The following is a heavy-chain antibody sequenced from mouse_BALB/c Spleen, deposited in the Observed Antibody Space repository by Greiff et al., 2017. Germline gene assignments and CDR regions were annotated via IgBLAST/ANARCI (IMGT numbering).Heavy chain of an antibody. CDR2: ISNGGGST. Sequence: EVNVVESGGGLVQPGGSLKLSCAASGFTFSSYTMSWVRQTPEKRLEWVAYISNGGGSTYYPDTVKGRFTISRDNAKNTLYLQMSSLKSEDTAMYYCARRVDYVYWYFDVWGAGTTVTVSS. D-gene: IGHD2-13*01. CDR1: GFTFSSYT. J-gene: IGHJ1*01. V-gene: IGHV5-12-2*01. CDR3: ARRVDYVYWYFDV.